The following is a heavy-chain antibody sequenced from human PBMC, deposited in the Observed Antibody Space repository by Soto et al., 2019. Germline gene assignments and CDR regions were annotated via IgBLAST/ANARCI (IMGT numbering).Heavy chain of an antibody. D-gene: IGHD6-13*01. Sequence: GESLKISCKGSGYSFTSYWIGWVRQMPGKGLEWMGIIYPGDSDTRYSPSFQGQVTISADKSISTAYLQWSSLKASDTAMYYCARRRDRVAAAAPYYYYGIDVWGQGTPVTVSS. CDR2: IYPGDSDT. V-gene: IGHV5-51*01. J-gene: IGHJ6*02. CDR1: GYSFTSYW. CDR3: ARRRDRVAAAAPYYYYGIDV.